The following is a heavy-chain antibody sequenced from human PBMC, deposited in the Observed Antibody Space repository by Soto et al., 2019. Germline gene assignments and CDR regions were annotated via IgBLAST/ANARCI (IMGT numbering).Heavy chain of an antibody. D-gene: IGHD4-17*01. Sequence: EVQLVESGGILVKPGGSLRLSCAASGFTFSSYTVNWVRQAPGKGLEWVSSISSSSSYIYYADSVKGRFTISRDNAKNSLYLQMTSLRAEDTAVYYCARERGQYGDFTCDYWGQGTLVTVSS. J-gene: IGHJ4*02. CDR3: ARERGQYGDFTCDY. CDR1: GFTFSSYT. V-gene: IGHV3-21*01. CDR2: ISSSSSYI.